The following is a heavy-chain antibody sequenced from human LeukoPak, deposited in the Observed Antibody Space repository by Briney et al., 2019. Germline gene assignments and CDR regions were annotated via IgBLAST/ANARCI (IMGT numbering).Heavy chain of an antibody. Sequence: GGSLRLSCAASGFTFSSYAMHWVRQAPGKGLEWVAVISYDGSNKYYADSVKGRFTISRDNSKNTLYLQMNSLRAEDTAVYYCARDIVVTGGFDYWGQGTLVTVSS. CDR2: ISYDGSNK. CDR1: GFTFSSYA. V-gene: IGHV3-30-3*01. D-gene: IGHD2-15*01. J-gene: IGHJ4*02. CDR3: ARDIVVTGGFDY.